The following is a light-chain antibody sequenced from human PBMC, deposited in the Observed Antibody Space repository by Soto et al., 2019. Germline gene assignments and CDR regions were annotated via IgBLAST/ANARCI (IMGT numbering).Light chain of an antibody. CDR3: QSYDSSLSHYV. J-gene: IGLJ1*01. CDR1: SSNIGAGYD. Sequence: QSVLTQPPSVSGAPGQRVTTSCTGSSSNIGAGYDVHWYQQLPGTAPKLPIYGNSNRPSGVPDRFSGSKSGTSASLAITGLQAEDEADYYCQSYDSSLSHYVFGTGTKLTVL. CDR2: GNS. V-gene: IGLV1-40*01.